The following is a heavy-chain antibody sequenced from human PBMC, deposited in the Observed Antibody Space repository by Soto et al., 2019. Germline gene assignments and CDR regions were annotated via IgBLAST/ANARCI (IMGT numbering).Heavy chain of an antibody. J-gene: IGHJ4*02. Sequence: AAVKVACQASGYIFPNYAIHWARPAPRQRLEWMGWINAGNGKTKYSQNFQGRVTITRDTSASIAYMEVNGLRSEDTAVYYCARGIWVATTADFWSRGTVVTVSS. CDR1: GYIFPNYA. D-gene: IGHD5-12*01. CDR2: INAGNGKT. CDR3: ARGIWVATTADF. V-gene: IGHV1-3*01.